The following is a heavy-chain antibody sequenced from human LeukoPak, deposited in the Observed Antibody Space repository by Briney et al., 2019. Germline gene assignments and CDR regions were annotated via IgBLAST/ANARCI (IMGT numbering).Heavy chain of an antibody. D-gene: IGHD2-2*02. CDR3: ARDLFPINWFEY. V-gene: IGHV4-59*02. CDR1: VGSVTKYY. Sequence: TSETLSLTCTVSVGSVTKYYWHGIRQAPGKGREWIVFIFHTGITNYNPSLKSRVTISVDTSKNQFSLKLTSVTAADTAVYFCARDLFPINWFEYWGQGTLVTVSS. CDR2: IFHTGIT. J-gene: IGHJ5*01.